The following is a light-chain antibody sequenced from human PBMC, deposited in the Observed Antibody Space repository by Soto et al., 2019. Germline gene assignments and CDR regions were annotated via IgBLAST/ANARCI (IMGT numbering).Light chain of an antibody. CDR2: SNN. CDR3: AAWDDSLNGVV. Sequence: QAVVTQPPSESGTPGQRVTISCSGRSSNIGSYTVNWYQQLPGTAPKLLIYSNNQRPSGVPDRFSGSKSATSASLAIRGLQSEDGADYFCAAWDDSLNGVVFGGGTKLTVL. J-gene: IGLJ2*01. V-gene: IGLV1-44*01. CDR1: SSNIGSYT.